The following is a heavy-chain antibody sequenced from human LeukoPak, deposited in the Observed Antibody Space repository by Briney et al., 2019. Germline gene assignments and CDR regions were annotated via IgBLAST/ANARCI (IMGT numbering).Heavy chain of an antibody. J-gene: IGHJ3*02. V-gene: IGHV4-59*01. CDR3: ARVPNLEWELLYAFDI. D-gene: IGHD1-26*01. CDR2: IYYSGST. CDR1: GGSISSYY. Sequence: KASETLSLTCTVSGGSISSYYWSWIRQPPGKGLEWIGYIYYSGSTNYNPSLKSRVTISVDTSKNQFSLKLSSVTAADTAVYYCARVPNLEWELLYAFDIWGQGTMVTVSS.